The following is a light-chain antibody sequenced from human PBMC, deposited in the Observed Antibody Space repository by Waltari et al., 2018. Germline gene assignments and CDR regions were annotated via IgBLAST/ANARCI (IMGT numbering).Light chain of an antibody. CDR1: TSNIGAGHD. CDR2: GNS. J-gene: IGLJ3*02. V-gene: IGLV1-40*01. CDR3: QSYDISLSAMM. Sequence: QAVLTQPPSVSGAPGQRVTLSCAGTTSNIGAGHDVDRYQQFPGTVPKRLIYGNSNRPSGVPDRFSGSKSGTSGYLAITGLQAEDEADYYCQSYDISLSAMMFGGGTKVTVL.